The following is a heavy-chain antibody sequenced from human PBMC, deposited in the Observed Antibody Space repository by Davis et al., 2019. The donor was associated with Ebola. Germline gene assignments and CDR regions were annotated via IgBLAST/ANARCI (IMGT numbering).Heavy chain of an antibody. CDR1: GGSISSYY. V-gene: IGHV4-59*12. CDR2: IYYSGST. Sequence: PGGSLRLSCTVSGGSISSYYWSWIRQPPGKGLEWIGYIYYSGSTNYNPSLKSRVTISVDTSKNQFSLKLSSVTAADTAVYYCAKGLSNWGLIDYWGQGTLVTVSS. D-gene: IGHD7-27*01. CDR3: AKGLSNWGLIDY. J-gene: IGHJ4*02.